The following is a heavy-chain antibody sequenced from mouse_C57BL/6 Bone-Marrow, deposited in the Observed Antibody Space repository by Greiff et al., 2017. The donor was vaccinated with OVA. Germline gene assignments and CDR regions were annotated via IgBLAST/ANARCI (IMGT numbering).Heavy chain of an antibody. D-gene: IGHD2-3*01. V-gene: IGHV1-22*01. CDR1: GYTFTDYN. CDR2: INPNNGGT. J-gene: IGHJ3*01. Sequence: VQLQQSGPELVKPGASVKMSCKASGYTFTDYNMHWVKQSHGKSLEWIGYINPNNGGTSYNQKFKGKATLTVNKSSSTAYMGLRSLTSEDSAVYYSAIVRDYDGYPAWFAYWGQGTLVTVSA. CDR3: AIVRDYDGYPAWFAY.